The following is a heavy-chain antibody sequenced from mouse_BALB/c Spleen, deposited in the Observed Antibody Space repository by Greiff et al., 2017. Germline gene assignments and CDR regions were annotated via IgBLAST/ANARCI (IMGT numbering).Heavy chain of an antibody. CDR1: GFNIKDTY. CDR3: ATYDGYFDV. CDR2: IDPANGNT. Sequence: EVKLEESGAELVKPGASVKLSCTASGFNIKDTYMHWVKQRPEQGLEWIGRIDPANGNTKYDPKFQGKATITADTSSNTAYLQLSSLTSEDTAVYYCATYDGYFDVWGAGTTVTVSS. J-gene: IGHJ1*01. V-gene: IGHV14-3*02. D-gene: IGHD2-3*01.